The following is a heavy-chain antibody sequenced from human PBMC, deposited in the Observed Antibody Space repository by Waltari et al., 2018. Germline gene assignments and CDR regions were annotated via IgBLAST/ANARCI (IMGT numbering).Heavy chain of an antibody. Sequence: EVQLLASGGGLVQPGGSLRLSCAASGFTFSRYAMSWVRGAPGKGLGWVSAISGSGGSTYYADSVKGRFTISRDNSKNTLYLQMNSLRAEDTAVYYCAKYHEGIPGGFDYWGQGTLVTVSS. J-gene: IGHJ4*02. CDR2: ISGSGGST. V-gene: IGHV3-23*01. D-gene: IGHD2-2*01. CDR3: AKYHEGIPGGFDY. CDR1: GFTFSRYA.